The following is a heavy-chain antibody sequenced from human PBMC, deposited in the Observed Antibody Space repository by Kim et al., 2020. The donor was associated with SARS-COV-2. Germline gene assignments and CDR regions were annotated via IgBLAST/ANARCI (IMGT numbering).Heavy chain of an antibody. CDR2: ISGSGGST. CDR1: GFTFSSCA. D-gene: IGHD3-3*02. Sequence: GGSLRLSCAASGFTFSSCAMSWVRQAPGRGLEWVSAISGSGGSTSYADSVKGRFTIVRDNSKDTLYLQMNSLRPEDTAVYYCANAPLLAGAGTSWGYFQHWGQGTLVTVSS. V-gene: IGHV3-23*01. CDR3: ANAPLLAGAGTSWGYFQH. J-gene: IGHJ1*01.